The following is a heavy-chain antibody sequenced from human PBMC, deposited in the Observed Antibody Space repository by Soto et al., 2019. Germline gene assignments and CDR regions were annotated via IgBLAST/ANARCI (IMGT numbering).Heavy chain of an antibody. CDR2: IVPMFGTS. V-gene: IGHV1-69*12. CDR3: ATDQLPYRHYSYYGMDV. CDR1: GGTFSSYA. J-gene: IGHJ6*01. D-gene: IGHD2-2*01. Sequence: QVQLVQSGAEVKKPGSSVKVSCAASGGTFSSYAISWVRQAPGQGLEWMGLIVPMFGTSNSTKKFQGRLTITADETASTAYMELSSLTSEDTAVYYCATDQLPYRHYSYYGMDVWGQWTTVTVSP.